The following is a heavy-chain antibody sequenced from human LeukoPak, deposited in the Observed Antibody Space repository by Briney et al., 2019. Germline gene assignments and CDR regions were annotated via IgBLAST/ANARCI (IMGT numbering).Heavy chain of an antibody. J-gene: IGHJ3*02. D-gene: IGHD3-3*01. CDR1: GFTVSSNY. V-gene: IGHV3-53*01. CDR3: ARGTYYDFWSGYYHDAFDI. Sequence: GGSLRLSCAASGFTVSSNYMSGVRQAPGKGLEWVSVIYSGGSTYYADSVKGRFTISRDNSKNTLYLQMNSLRTEDTAVYYCARGTYYDFWSGYYHDAFDIWGQGTMVTVSS. CDR2: IYSGGST.